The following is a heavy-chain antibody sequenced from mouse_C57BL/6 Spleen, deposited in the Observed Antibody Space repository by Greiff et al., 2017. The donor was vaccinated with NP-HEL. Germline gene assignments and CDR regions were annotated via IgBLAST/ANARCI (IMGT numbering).Heavy chain of an antibody. CDR3: ARYGLWLRRSYFDY. CDR1: GYSFTGYY. CDR2: INPSTGGT. V-gene: IGHV1-42*01. D-gene: IGHD2-2*01. J-gene: IGHJ2*01. Sequence: VQLQQSGPELVKPGASVKISCTASGYSFTGYYMTWVKQSPEKSLEWIGEINPSTGGTTYNQKFKAKATLTVDKSSSTAYMQLKSLTSEDSAVYYCARYGLWLRRSYFDYWGQGTTLTVSS.